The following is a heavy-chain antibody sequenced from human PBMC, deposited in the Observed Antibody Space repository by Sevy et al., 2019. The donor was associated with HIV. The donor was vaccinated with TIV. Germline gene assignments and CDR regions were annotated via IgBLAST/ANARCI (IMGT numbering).Heavy chain of an antibody. Sequence: GGSLRLSCAASVFTLSRYGMHWVRQAPGKGLDWVAVIWNDRSNENYADSVRGRFTISRDNSKNMLYLQMNNLRAEDTAVYYCASLPNHYHDRSGYSGDDGFDIWGRGTMVTVSS. CDR3: ASLPNHYHDRSGYSGDDGFDI. J-gene: IGHJ3*02. V-gene: IGHV3-33*01. D-gene: IGHD3-22*01. CDR2: IWNDRSNE. CDR1: VFTLSRYG.